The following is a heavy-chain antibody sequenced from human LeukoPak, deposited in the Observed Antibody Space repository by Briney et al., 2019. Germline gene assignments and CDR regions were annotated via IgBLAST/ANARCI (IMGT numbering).Heavy chain of an antibody. J-gene: IGHJ4*02. Sequence: SETLSLTCTVSGDSLSSHYWSWIRQPPGKGLEWIGYIYGSGSTHYDPSLRSRVTISEDTSKNQFALKLTSVTAADTAVYYCARNVGWYSHDSWGQGTLVTVSS. CDR2: IYGSGST. V-gene: IGHV4-59*08. D-gene: IGHD6-19*01. CDR3: ARNVGWYSHDS. CDR1: GDSLSSHY.